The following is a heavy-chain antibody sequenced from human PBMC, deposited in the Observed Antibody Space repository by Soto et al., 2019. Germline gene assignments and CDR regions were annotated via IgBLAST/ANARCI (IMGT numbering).Heavy chain of an antibody. V-gene: IGHV1-18*01. D-gene: IGHD5-18*01. Sequence: QVQLVQSGAEVKKPGASVKVSCKASDKTFLSYGISWVRQGPGQGLEWMGWISPYNGNTNYAQKLQGRVNMTTDTSTSTAYMELRSLRSDDTAVYYCATQIDTVMVFRDWGQGTLVTVSS. CDR1: DKTFLSYG. J-gene: IGHJ4*02. CDR3: ATQIDTVMVFRD. CDR2: ISPYNGNT.